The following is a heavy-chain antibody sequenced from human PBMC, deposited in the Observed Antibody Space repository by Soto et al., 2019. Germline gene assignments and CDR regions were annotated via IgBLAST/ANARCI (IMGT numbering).Heavy chain of an antibody. J-gene: IGHJ4*02. CDR3: ARDPPYSSGWYPFDY. CDR2: ISSSSSTI. CDR1: GFTFSSYS. D-gene: IGHD6-19*01. Sequence: EVQLVESGGGLVQPGGSLRLSCAASGFTFSSYSMNWVRQAPGKGLEWVSYISSSSSTIYYADSVKGRFTISRDNAKNSMYLQMSSVRAGVSVVYYCARDPPYSSGWYPFDYLGQGTLVTVSS. V-gene: IGHV3-48*01.